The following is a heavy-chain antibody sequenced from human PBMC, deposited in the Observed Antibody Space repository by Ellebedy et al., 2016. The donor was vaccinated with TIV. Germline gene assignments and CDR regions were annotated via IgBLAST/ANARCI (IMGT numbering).Heavy chain of an antibody. CDR2: INESGTT. CDR1: DGSLSGYF. V-gene: IGHV4-34*01. CDR3: ARGEVALFGDISLDS. D-gene: IGHD3-10*01. Sequence: PSETLSLTCGVVDGSLSGYFWTWIRQPPGKGLEWIGEINESGTTNLIPSLKNRVTVSLDTSKKQFYLRLSSVTAADTAVYYCARGEVALFGDISLDSWGQGTLVTVTS. J-gene: IGHJ4*02.